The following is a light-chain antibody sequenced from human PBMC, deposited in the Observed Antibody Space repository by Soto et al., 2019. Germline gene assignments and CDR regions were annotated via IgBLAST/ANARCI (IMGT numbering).Light chain of an antibody. CDR2: GAS. CDR1: QRVSSNY. CDR3: QQYGDSPPT. Sequence: VLTQSPGTLSLSPGERATLSCRASQRVSSNYLAWYQQKPGQAPRLLISGASSRAAGIPDRFSGSGSETDFTLTISRLVPDDFAMYHCQQYGDSPPTFGQGTKVEIK. V-gene: IGKV3-20*01. J-gene: IGKJ1*01.